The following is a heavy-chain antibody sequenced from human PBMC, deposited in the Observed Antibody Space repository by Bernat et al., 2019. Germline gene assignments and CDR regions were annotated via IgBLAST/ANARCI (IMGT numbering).Heavy chain of an antibody. J-gene: IGHJ5*02. D-gene: IGHD3-3*01. CDR3: ARVITIFGVVSSWFDP. CDR2: IYYSGST. Sequence: QVQLQESGPGLVKPSETLSLTCTVSGGSISSYYWSWIRQPPGKGLEWIGYIYYSGSTNYNPSLKSRVTISVDTSKNQFSLKLSSVTAADTAVYYCARVITIFGVVSSWFDPWGQGTLVTVSS. V-gene: IGHV4-59*01. CDR1: GGSISSYY.